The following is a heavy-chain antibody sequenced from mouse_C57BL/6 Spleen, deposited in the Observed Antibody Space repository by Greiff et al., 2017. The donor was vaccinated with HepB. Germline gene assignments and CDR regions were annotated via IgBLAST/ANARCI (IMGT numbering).Heavy chain of an antibody. CDR1: GFNIKDYY. J-gene: IGHJ4*01. Sequence: EVQLQESGAELVRPGASVKLSCKASGFNIKDYYMHWVKQRPEQGLEWIGRIDPEDGDTEYAPKFQGKATMTADTSSNTAYLQLSSLTSEDTAVYYFTTPLERGDAMDYWGQGTSVTVSS. CDR2: IDPEDGDT. CDR3: TTPLERGDAMDY. V-gene: IGHV14-1*01.